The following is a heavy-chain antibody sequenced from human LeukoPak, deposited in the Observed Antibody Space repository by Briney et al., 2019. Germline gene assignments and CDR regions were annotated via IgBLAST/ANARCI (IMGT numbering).Heavy chain of an antibody. Sequence: GGSLRLSCAASGFTFSSYWMHWVRQAPGKGLVWVPRIKSDGSDTTYADSVKGRFTISRDNSKNTLYLQMNSLRAEDTAVYYCAKDQGGKNYFDYWGQGTLVTVSS. J-gene: IGHJ4*02. V-gene: IGHV3-74*03. CDR2: IKSDGSDT. CDR3: AKDQGGKNYFDY. D-gene: IGHD3-16*01. CDR1: GFTFSSYW.